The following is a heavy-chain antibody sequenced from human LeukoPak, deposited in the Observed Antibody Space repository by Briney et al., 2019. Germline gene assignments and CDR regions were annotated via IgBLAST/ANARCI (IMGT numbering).Heavy chain of an antibody. CDR2: ISAYNGDT. J-gene: IGHJ4*02. Sequence: ASVKVSCKASGHTFTTYGISWVRQAPGQGLEWMGWISAYNGDTNYAQRLQGRVTMTTDTSTSTAYMELRSLRSDDTAVYYCARILYYDSSGPPDYWGQGTLVTVSS. CDR3: ARILYYDSSGPPDY. D-gene: IGHD3-22*01. V-gene: IGHV1-18*01. CDR1: GHTFTTYG.